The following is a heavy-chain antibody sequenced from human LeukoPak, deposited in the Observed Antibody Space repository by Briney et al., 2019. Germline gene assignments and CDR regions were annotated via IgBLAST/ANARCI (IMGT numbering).Heavy chain of an antibody. J-gene: IGHJ3*02. Sequence: GGSLRLSCAASGFTFSSYWMSWVRQAPGKGLEWVANIKQDGSEKYYVDSVKGRFTISRDNAKNSLYLQMNSLRAEDTAVYYCARGRTYYYGSGGSAFDIWGQGTMVTVSS. V-gene: IGHV3-7*01. CDR2: IKQDGSEK. CDR3: ARGRTYYYGSGGSAFDI. CDR1: GFTFSSYW. D-gene: IGHD3-10*01.